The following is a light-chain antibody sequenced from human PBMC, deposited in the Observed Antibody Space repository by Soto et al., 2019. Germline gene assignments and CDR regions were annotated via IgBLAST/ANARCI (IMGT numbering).Light chain of an antibody. V-gene: IGLV2-14*01. CDR1: SSDVGGYHY. CDR2: AVS. J-gene: IGLJ1*01. Sequence: QSALTQPASVSGSPGQSITISCTGTSSDVGGYHYVSWYQQHPGKAPKLMIYAVSNRPSGVSNRFSGSKSGNTASLTISGLQAEDEADFYCSSYTSSSTYVFGTGTKLTLL. CDR3: SSYTSSSTYV.